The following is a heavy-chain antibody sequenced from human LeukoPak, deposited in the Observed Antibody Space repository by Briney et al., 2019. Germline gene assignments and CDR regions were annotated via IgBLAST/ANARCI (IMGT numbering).Heavy chain of an antibody. CDR1: GFTFSDYY. V-gene: IGHV3-11*01. CDR2: ITSSGSTI. CDR3: ARATYYSGSSGYFLY. Sequence: PGGSLRLSCAASGFTFSDYYMSWIRQAPGKGLEWVSYITSSGSTIYYADSVKGRLTISRDNAKNSLYLQMNSLRAEDTAVYYCARATYYSGSSGYFLYWGQGTLVTVSS. J-gene: IGHJ4*02. D-gene: IGHD3-22*01.